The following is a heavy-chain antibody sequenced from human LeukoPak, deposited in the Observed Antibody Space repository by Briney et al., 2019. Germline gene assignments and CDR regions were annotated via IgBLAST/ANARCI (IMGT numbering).Heavy chain of an antibody. CDR1: GFTFSNSA. CDR2: IIVGSGNT. J-gene: IGHJ4*02. Sequence: SVKVSCKTSGFTFSNSAIQWVRQARGQRLEWIGWIIVGSGNTNYAQNFRERITITRDMSTDTAYMELSSLRAEDTAVYYCAKHNIVVVVAAPFDYWGQGTLVTVSS. D-gene: IGHD2-15*01. CDR3: AKHNIVVVVAAPFDY. V-gene: IGHV1-58*02.